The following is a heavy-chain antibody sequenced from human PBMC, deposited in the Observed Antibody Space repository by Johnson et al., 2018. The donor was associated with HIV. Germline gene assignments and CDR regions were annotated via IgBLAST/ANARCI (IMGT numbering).Heavy chain of an antibody. J-gene: IGHJ3*02. CDR3: ARSIMGAGPFDI. CDR1: GFTFNTHT. Sequence: QVQLVESGGGVVQPGRSLRLSCAASGFTFNTHTMHWVRQIPGKGLECVAFISYDGANKYYADSVKGRFTISRDNSNNTLYLQMNSLRAEDTAVYYCARSIMGAGPFDIWGQGTMVSVSS. V-gene: IGHV3-30-3*01. CDR2: ISYDGANK.